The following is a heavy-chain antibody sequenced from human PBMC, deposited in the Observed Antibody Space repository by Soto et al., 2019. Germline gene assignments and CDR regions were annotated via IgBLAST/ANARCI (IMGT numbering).Heavy chain of an antibody. CDR2: IYYSGST. V-gene: IGHV4-39*01. CDR1: GGSISSSSYY. Sequence: PSETLSLTCTVSGGSISSSSYYWVWIRQPPGKGLEWIGSIYYSGSTYYNPSLKSRVTISVDTSKNQFSLKLSSVTAADTAVYYCARQPDDDILTDYYKGHFDYWGQGTLVTVSS. D-gene: IGHD3-9*01. J-gene: IGHJ4*02. CDR3: ARQPDDDILTDYYKGHFDY.